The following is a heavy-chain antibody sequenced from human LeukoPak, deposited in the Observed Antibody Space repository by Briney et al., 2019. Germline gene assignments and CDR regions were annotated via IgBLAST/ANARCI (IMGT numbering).Heavy chain of an antibody. CDR2: IYSGGST. V-gene: IGHV3-53*01. Sequence: GGSLRLSCAASGFNVSSNYMSWVRQAPGKGLEWVSVIYSGGSTYYADSVKGRFTISRDNSKNTLHLQMNSLRAEDTAVYYCVRGTVRDFWCDFWGQGTLVTVSS. J-gene: IGHJ4*02. CDR3: VRGTVRDFWCDF. CDR1: GFNVSSNY. D-gene: IGHD3-3*01.